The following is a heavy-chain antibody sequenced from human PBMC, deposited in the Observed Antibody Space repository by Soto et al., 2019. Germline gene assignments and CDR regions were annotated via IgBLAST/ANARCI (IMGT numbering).Heavy chain of an antibody. Sequence: SETLSLTCTVSGGSISSGGYYWSWIRQHPGKGLEWIGYIYYSGSTYYNPSLKSRVTISVDTSKNQFSLKLSSVTAADTAVYYCATVTXYYDILTGYYTQYYFDYWGQGTLVTVSS. J-gene: IGHJ4*02. D-gene: IGHD3-9*01. V-gene: IGHV4-31*03. CDR2: IYYSGST. CDR3: ATVTXYYDILTGYYTQYYFDY. CDR1: GGSISSGGYY.